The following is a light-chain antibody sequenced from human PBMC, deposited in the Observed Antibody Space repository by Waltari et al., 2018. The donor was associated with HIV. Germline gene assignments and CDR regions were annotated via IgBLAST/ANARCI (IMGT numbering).Light chain of an antibody. CDR2: GAL. V-gene: IGKV3-20*01. CDR1: QTITNNY. CDR3: QQYGDPPWT. Sequence: EIVLTQSPGTLSLSPRKRATLSCRASQTITNNYLAWYQQKPGQAPRLLISGALTRATGIPARFSVNASGTDFTLTISRLEPEDVAVYFCQQYGDPPWTFSQGTKVEIK. J-gene: IGKJ1*01.